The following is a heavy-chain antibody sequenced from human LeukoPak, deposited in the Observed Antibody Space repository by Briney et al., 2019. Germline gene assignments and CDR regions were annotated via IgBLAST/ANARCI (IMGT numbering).Heavy chain of an antibody. Sequence: SVKVSCKASGGSFSSYAISWVRQAPGQGLEWMGGIIPIFGTANYAQKFQGRVTITADESTSTAYMELSSLRSEDTAVYYCARDRGSSSPNFDYWGQGTLVTVSS. CDR3: ARDRGSSSPNFDY. J-gene: IGHJ4*02. CDR2: IIPIFGTA. D-gene: IGHD6-6*01. CDR1: GGSFSSYA. V-gene: IGHV1-69*13.